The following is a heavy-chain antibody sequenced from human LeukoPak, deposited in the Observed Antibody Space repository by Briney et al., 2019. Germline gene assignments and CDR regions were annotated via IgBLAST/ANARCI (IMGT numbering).Heavy chain of an antibody. D-gene: IGHD2-21*02. Sequence: GGSLRLSCEASGFSLSGHTMTWVRQAPGKGLEWVSSITSDYNYIYYADSLKGRFTISRDNGKNSLYLQMNSLRVDDTAVYYCVRDSRDLSFWGQGTLVTVSS. V-gene: IGHV3-21*01. J-gene: IGHJ4*02. CDR2: ITSDYNYI. CDR3: VRDSRDLSF. CDR1: GFSLSGHT.